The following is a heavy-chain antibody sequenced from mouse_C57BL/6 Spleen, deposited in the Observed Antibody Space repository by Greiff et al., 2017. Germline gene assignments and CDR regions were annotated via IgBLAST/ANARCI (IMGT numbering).Heavy chain of an antibody. J-gene: IGHJ2*01. CDR3: ARRGGSSDYFDY. V-gene: IGHV1-4*01. Sequence: VKLQESGAELARPGASVKMSCKASGYTFTSYTMHWVKQRPGQGLEWIGYINPSSGYTKYNQKFKDKATLTADKSSSTAYMQLSSLTSEDSAVDYCARRGGSSDYFDYGGQGTTLTVSS. D-gene: IGHD1-1*01. CDR2: INPSSGYT. CDR1: GYTFTSYT.